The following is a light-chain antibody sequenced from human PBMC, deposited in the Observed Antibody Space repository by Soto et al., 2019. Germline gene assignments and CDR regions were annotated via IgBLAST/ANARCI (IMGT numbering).Light chain of an antibody. Sequence: QAVVTQEPSLTVSPGGTVTLTCGSSTGAVTSGHYPYWFQQKPGQAPRTLIYDTSDKHSWTPTRFSGSLLGGKAALTLTGAQPEDEAEYSCLLSYSGPRVFGGGTKLTVL. CDR1: TGAVTSGHY. CDR2: DTS. CDR3: LLSYSGPRV. V-gene: IGLV7-46*01. J-gene: IGLJ3*02.